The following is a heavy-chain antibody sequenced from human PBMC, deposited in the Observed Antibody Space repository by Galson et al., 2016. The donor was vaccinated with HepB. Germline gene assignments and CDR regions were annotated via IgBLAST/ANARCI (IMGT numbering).Heavy chain of an antibody. V-gene: IGHV3-53*01. D-gene: IGHD2-2*01. CDR3: ARHQKKSDCSSTSCYYYYMDV. CDR2: IYGGGST. Sequence: SLRLSCAASGFTVSSNYMSWVRQAPGKGLEWVSVIYGGGSTYYADSVKGRFTISSDNPKNTLYLQMNSLRAEDTAVYYCARHQKKSDCSSTSCYYYYMDVWGKGTTVTVSS. CDR1: GFTVSSNY. J-gene: IGHJ6*03.